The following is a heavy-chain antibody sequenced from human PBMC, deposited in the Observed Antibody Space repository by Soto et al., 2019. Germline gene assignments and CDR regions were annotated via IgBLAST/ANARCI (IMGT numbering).Heavy chain of an antibody. V-gene: IGHV4-34*01. D-gene: IGHD2-2*01. Sequence: SETLSLTCAVYGGSFSGYYWSWIRQPPGKGLEWIGEINHSGSTNYNPSLKSRVTISVDTSKNQFSLKLSSVTAADTAVYYCARGGYCSSTSCFNDAFDIWGQGTMVTVSS. CDR3: ARGGYCSSTSCFNDAFDI. CDR2: INHSGST. J-gene: IGHJ3*02. CDR1: GGSFSGYY.